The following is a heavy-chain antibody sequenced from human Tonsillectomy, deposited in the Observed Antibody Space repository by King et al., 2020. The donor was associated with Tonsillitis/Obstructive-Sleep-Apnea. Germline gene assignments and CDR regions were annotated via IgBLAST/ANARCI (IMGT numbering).Heavy chain of an antibody. Sequence: VQLVESGGGLVQPGRSLRLSCAASGFTFDDFAIHWVRQAPGKGLEWVSGISWNSDSIDYADSVKGRFTISRDNAKNSLYLQMNSLRPEDTALYYCAKVGSSSRCWYNDYVAYWGQGTLVTVSP. V-gene: IGHV3-9*01. CDR3: AKVGSSSRCWYNDYVAY. J-gene: IGHJ4*02. CDR2: ISWNSDSI. CDR1: GFTFDDFA. D-gene: IGHD6-13*01.